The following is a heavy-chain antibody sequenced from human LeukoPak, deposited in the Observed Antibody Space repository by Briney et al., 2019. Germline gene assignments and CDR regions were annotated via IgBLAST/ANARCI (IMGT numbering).Heavy chain of an antibody. CDR1: GGSISSGGYY. CDR3: ARETRSYTFGGVIVAADI. Sequence: PSETLSLTCTVSGGSISSGGYYWSWIRQHPGKGLEWIGYIYYSGSTYYNPSLKSRVIISVDTSKNQFSLKLSFVIAADTAVYYCARETRSYTFGGVIVAADIWGQGTMVTVSS. CDR2: IYYSGST. D-gene: IGHD3-16*02. V-gene: IGHV4-31*03. J-gene: IGHJ3*02.